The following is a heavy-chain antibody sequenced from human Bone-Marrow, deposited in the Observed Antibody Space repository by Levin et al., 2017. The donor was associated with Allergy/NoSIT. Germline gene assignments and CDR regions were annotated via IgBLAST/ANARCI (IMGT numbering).Heavy chain of an antibody. V-gene: IGHV6-1*01. J-gene: IGHJ3*02. CDR2: AYYRSKWYN. D-gene: IGHD6-19*01. CDR3: ARTPEQYSSGWPWHDAFDI. Sequence: SETLSLTCAISGDSVSSNSAAWNWIRQSPSRGLEWLGRAYYRSKWYNDYAVFVKSRITINPDTSKNQFSLQLNSVTPEDTAVYFCARTPEQYSSGWPWHDAFDIWGQGTMVTVSS. CDR1: GDSVSSNSAA.